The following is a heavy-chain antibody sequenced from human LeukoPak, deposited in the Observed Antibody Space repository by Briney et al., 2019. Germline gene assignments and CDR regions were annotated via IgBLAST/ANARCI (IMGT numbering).Heavy chain of an antibody. J-gene: IGHJ4*02. CDR1: GGSVSSGNYF. V-gene: IGHV4-39*01. D-gene: IGHD3-9*01. CDR3: ARLSKGRYFDYVFDY. Sequence: SETLSLTCSVSGGSVSSGNYFWGWIRQPPGKGLEWIGNINYIGSTAYNPSLKSRATMSVDTSKNQFSLKMTSVTAADTAVYYCARLSKGRYFDYVFDYWGQGTLATVSS. CDR2: INYIGST.